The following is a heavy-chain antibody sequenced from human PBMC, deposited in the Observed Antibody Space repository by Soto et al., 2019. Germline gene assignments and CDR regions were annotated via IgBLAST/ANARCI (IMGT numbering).Heavy chain of an antibody. CDR1: GYTFTSYA. CDR3: VLSREAYYYYGMDV. Sequence: ASVKVSCKASGYTFTSYAMHWVRQAPGQRLEWMGWINAGNGNTKYSQKFQGRVTITRDTSGSTAYMELSSLRSEDTAVYYCVLSREAYYYYGMDVWGQGTTVTVSS. D-gene: IGHD1-26*01. CDR2: INAGNGNT. V-gene: IGHV1-3*01. J-gene: IGHJ6*02.